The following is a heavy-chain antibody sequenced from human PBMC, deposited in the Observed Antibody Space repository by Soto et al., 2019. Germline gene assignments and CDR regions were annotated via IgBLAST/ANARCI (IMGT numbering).Heavy chain of an antibody. CDR3: ARHRIEVIWRGFDF. J-gene: IGHJ4*02. CDR1: TDSSSFTNSY. Sequence: SETLSLTCTVSTDSSSFTNSYWGWIRQPPGKGLQWIGSSSYNGGTFYNPSLKGRVVISFDTSKKQSSLQVTSVTAADTAVYFCARHRIEVIWRGFDFWGQGSPVTVSS. V-gene: IGHV4-39*01. D-gene: IGHD3-16*02. CDR2: SSYNGGT.